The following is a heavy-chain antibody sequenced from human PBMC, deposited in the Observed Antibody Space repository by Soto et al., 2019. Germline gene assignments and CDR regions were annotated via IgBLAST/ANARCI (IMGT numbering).Heavy chain of an antibody. Sequence: EVQLLESGGGLVQPGGSLRLACAASGFTFSTYGMSWVRQAQGKGLEWVSAITPSGDSTYYADSVKGRFTISRDNSETTLYLQMNSLRAEDTAVYFCASKYLHYSNYALGGYFDYWGRGTLVAVSS. CDR2: ITPSGDST. CDR3: ASKYLHYSNYALGGYFDY. J-gene: IGHJ4*02. D-gene: IGHD4-4*01. V-gene: IGHV3-23*01. CDR1: GFTFSTYG.